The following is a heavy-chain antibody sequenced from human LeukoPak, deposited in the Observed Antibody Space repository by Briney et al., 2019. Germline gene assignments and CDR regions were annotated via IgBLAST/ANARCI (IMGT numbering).Heavy chain of an antibody. D-gene: IGHD3/OR15-3a*01. J-gene: IGHJ4*02. V-gene: IGHV3-23*01. CDR2: ISGSGGGT. Sequence: GGSLRLSCAVSGITLSNYGMSWVRQAPGRGLEWVAGISGSGGGTNYADSVKGRFTISRDNPKNTLYLQMNSLRAEDTAVYFCAKRGVVIRVILVGFHKEAYYFESWGQGALVTVSS. CDR1: GITLSNYG. CDR3: AKRGVVIRVILVGFHKEAYYFES.